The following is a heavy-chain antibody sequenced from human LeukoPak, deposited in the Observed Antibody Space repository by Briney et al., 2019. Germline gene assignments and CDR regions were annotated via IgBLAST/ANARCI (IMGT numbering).Heavy chain of an antibody. CDR3: ARDQALVVAASSDAFDI. Sequence: ASVKVSCKASGYTFTSYDINWVRQATGQGLEWMGWMNPNSGNTGYAQKFQGRVTMTRNTSISTAYMELSSLRSEDTAVYYCARDQALVVAASSDAFDIWGQGTMVTVSS. V-gene: IGHV1-8*01. CDR1: GYTFTSYD. J-gene: IGHJ3*02. D-gene: IGHD2-15*01. CDR2: MNPNSGNT.